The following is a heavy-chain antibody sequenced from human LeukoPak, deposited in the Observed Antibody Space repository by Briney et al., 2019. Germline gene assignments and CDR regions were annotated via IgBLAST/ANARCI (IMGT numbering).Heavy chain of an antibody. J-gene: IGHJ4*02. D-gene: IGHD1-1*01. V-gene: IGHV4-59*01. CDR2: IYYTGIT. CDR3: ARLTRRSGNYFEN. CDR1: GGSISSYY. Sequence: SETLSLTCTVSGGSISSYYWSWIRQHPGKGLEWIGYIYYTGITNYNPSLKSRVTISVDTSKSQFSLKLSSVTAADTAVYYCARLTRRSGNYFENWGQGTLVTVSS.